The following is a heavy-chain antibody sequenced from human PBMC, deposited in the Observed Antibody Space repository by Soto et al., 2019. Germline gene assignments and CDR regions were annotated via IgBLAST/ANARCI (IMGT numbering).Heavy chain of an antibody. CDR2: IYHSGST. CDR3: ARGQQLVAFDY. Sequence: LQLQESGSGLVKPSQTLSLTCAVSCGSISSGGYSWSWIRQPPGKGLEWIGYIYHSGSTYYNPSLKSRVTISVDRSKNQCSLKLSSVTAADTAVYYCARGQQLVAFDYWGQGTLVTVSS. D-gene: IGHD6-13*01. V-gene: IGHV4-30-2*01. CDR1: CGSISSGGYS. J-gene: IGHJ4*02.